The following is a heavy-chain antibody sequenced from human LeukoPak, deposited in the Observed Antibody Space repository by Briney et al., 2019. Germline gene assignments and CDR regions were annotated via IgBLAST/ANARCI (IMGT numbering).Heavy chain of an antibody. V-gene: IGHV1-18*01. D-gene: IGHD3-10*01. CDR3: ARATPMVRGVIIGSTCWFDP. CDR1: GYTFTSYG. J-gene: IGHJ5*02. CDR2: ISAYNGNT. Sequence: ASVKVSCKASGYTFTSYGISWVRQAPGQGLEWMGWISAYNGNTNYAQKLQGRVTMTTDTSTSTAYMELRSLRSDDTAVYYCARATPMVRGVIIGSTCWFDPWGQGTLVTVSS.